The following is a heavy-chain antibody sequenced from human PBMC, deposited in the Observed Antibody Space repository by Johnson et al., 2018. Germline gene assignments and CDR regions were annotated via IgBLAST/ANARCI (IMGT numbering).Heavy chain of an antibody. CDR2: ISPGGSTI. J-gene: IGHJ4*02. V-gene: IGHV3-11*01. CDR3: AKLASGSDSSLY. D-gene: IGHD3-22*01. CDR1: GFTFSDYY. Sequence: QVQLVESGGDLVKPGGSLRLSCAASGFTFSDYYMSWIRQTPGKGLEWVSYISPGGSTIYYADSVKGRFTISRDKAKNTLYLQMNSLRAEDTAVYYCAKLASGSDSSLYWGQGTLVTVSP.